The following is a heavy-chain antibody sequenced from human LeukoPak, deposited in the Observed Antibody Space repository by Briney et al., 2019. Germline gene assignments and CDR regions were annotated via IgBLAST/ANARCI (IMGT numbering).Heavy chain of an antibody. J-gene: IGHJ5*02. CDR3: ARGSSIVLMVYARRTNWFDP. D-gene: IGHD2-8*01. CDR2: IKQDGSEK. V-gene: IGHV3-7*01. Sequence: GGSLRLSCAASGFTFSSYWMSWVRQAPGKGLEWVANIKQDGSEKYYVDSVKGRFTISRDNAKNSLYLQMNSLRAEDTAVYYCARGSSIVLMVYARRTNWFDPWGQGTLVTVSS. CDR1: GFTFSSYW.